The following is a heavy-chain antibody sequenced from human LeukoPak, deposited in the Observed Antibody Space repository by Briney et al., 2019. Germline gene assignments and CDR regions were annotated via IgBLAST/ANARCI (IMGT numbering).Heavy chain of an antibody. V-gene: IGHV4-59*01. CDR2: IYYSGST. CDR1: GGSISSYY. Sequence: SETLSLTCTVSGGSISSYYWSWIRQPPGKGLEWIGCIYYSGSTNYNPSLKSRVTISVDTSKNQFSLKLSSVTAADTAVYYCASLGYGYFDWSLDYWGQGTLVTVSS. CDR3: ASLGYGYFDWSLDY. J-gene: IGHJ4*02. D-gene: IGHD3-9*01.